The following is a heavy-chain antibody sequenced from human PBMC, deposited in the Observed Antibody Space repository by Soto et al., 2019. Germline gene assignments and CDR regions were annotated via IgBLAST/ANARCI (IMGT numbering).Heavy chain of an antibody. CDR2: ISQDGSVK. Sequence: HVQLVESGGGVVQPGRSLTVSCAASGISISTYAMHWVRQAPGKGLEWVAVISQDGSVKYYADSVKGRFTISRDNPKNTLFLQMNSLGADDTAVYYCAGRQQNYYYYGMDVWGQGTTVTVSS. CDR1: GISISTYA. J-gene: IGHJ6*02. V-gene: IGHV3-30*03. CDR3: AGRQQNYYYYGMDV. D-gene: IGHD6-13*01.